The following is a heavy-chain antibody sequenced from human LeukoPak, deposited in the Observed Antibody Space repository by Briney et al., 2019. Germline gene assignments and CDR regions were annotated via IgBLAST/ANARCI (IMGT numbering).Heavy chain of an antibody. V-gene: IGHV4-59*01. Sequence: SETLSLTCTVSGGSISSYYWSWIRQPPGKGLEWIGYIYYSGSTNYNPSLKSRVTISVDTSKNQFSLKLSSVTAADTAVYYCARVGRELLAAAFDIWGQGTMVTVSS. D-gene: IGHD1-26*01. CDR2: IYYSGST. CDR3: ARVGRELLAAAFDI. CDR1: GGSISSYY. J-gene: IGHJ3*02.